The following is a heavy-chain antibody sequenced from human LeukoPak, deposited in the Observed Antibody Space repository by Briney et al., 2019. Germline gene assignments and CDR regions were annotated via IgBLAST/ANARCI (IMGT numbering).Heavy chain of an antibody. D-gene: IGHD2-2*02. CDR1: GFTFSTYV. Sequence: GGSLRLSCAASGFTFSTYVMTWVGQAPGKGLEWVSLISGSGGSTYYEDSVKGRFTISRDKSKKTLYLQMNSLRAEDTAVYYCAKVGYCSSANCYNYFDYWGQGTLVTVSS. V-gene: IGHV3-23*01. J-gene: IGHJ4*02. CDR3: AKVGYCSSANCYNYFDY. CDR2: ISGSGGST.